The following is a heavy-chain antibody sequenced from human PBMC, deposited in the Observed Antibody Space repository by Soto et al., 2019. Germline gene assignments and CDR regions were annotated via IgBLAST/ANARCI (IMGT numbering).Heavy chain of an antibody. CDR1: GGIFSTYA. CDR3: ARDRDDFGSGNYYNRIGF. Sequence: QVQLVQSGAEVKKPGSSVKVSCKASGGIFSTYAISWLRQAPGQGLEWMGGIIPIFGTPNYAQRFQGRVTITADESTSKGYMELSRLRFEDTAVQYFARDRDDFGSGNYYNRIGFWGQGTLVTVSS. D-gene: IGHD3-10*01. J-gene: IGHJ4*02. CDR2: IIPIFGTP. V-gene: IGHV1-69*01.